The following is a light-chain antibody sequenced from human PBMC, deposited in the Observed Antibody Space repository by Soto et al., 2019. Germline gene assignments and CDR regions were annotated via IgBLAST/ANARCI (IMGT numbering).Light chain of an antibody. CDR3: MQALQTPPT. CDR2: LGS. CDR1: PSLLHSNGYSY. J-gene: IGKJ2*01. V-gene: IGKV2-28*01. Sequence: DIVMTQSPLSLPVTPGEPASISCRSSPSLLHSNGYSYLDWYLQKPGQSPQLLIYLGSNRASGVPDRFSGSGSGIDFTLKISRVEAEDVGVYYCMQALQTPPTFGQGTKLEIK.